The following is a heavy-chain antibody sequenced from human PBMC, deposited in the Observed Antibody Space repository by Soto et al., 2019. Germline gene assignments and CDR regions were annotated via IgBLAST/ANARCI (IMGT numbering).Heavy chain of an antibody. J-gene: IGHJ4*02. CDR1: GGSFSGYY. V-gene: IGHV4-34*01. Sequence: KSSETLSLTCAVYGGSFSGYYWSWIRQPPGKWLEWIGEINHSGSTNYNPSLKSRVTISVDTSKNQFSLKLSSVTAADTAVYYCARASKWRGSSSWCLDYWGQGXLVTVSS. CDR3: ARASKWRGSSSWCLDY. D-gene: IGHD6-13*01. CDR2: INHSGST.